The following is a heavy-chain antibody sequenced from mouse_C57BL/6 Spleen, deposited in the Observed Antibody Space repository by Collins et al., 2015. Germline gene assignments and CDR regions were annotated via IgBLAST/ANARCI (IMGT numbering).Heavy chain of an antibody. CDR1: GYTFTSYV. CDR3: ARSVYYDYYAMDY. D-gene: IGHD2-1*01. CDR2: INPYNDGT. V-gene: IGHV1-14*01. J-gene: IGHJ4*01. Sequence: EVQLRQSGPELVKPGASVKMSCKASGYTFTSYVMHWVKQKPGQGLEWIGYINPYNDGTKYNEKFKSKATLTSDKSSSTAYMELSSLTSEDSAVYYCARSVYYDYYAMDYWGQGTSVTVSS.